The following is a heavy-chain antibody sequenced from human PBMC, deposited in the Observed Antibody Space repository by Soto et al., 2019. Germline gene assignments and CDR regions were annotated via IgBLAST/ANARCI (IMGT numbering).Heavy chain of an antibody. Sequence: SGPTLVNPTQTLTLTCTFSGFSLSSSGMCVSWIRQPPGKALEWLALIDWDDDKYYSTSLKTRLTISKDTSKNQVVLTMTNMDPVDTATYYCAETVVVTPYSQYFQHWGQGTLVTLSS. D-gene: IGHD2-21*02. CDR1: GFSLSSSGMC. J-gene: IGHJ1*01. CDR2: IDWDDDK. V-gene: IGHV2-70*01. CDR3: AETVVVTPYSQYFQH.